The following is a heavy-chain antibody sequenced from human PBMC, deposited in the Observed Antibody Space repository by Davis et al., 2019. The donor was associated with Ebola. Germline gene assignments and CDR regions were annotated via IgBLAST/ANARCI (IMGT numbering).Heavy chain of an antibody. Sequence: GGSLRLSCAGSGFTFKNNNMNWVRQAPGKGLEWVSSISGSSRYIYYTDSVKGRFTISRDNANSSLNLEMNSLRAEDTAIYYCARDTQYYGMDVWGQGTAVTVSS. CDR3: ARDTQYYGMDV. J-gene: IGHJ6*02. CDR2: ISGSSRYI. V-gene: IGHV3-21*01. D-gene: IGHD3-16*01. CDR1: GFTFKNNN.